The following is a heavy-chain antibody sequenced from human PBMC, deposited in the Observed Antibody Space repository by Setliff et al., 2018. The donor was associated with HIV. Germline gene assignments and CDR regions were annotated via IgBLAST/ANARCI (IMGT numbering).Heavy chain of an antibody. CDR2: ISSGGTT. D-gene: IGHD2-15*01. CDR1: GGSINNNY. V-gene: IGHV4-59*08. CDR3: ATTDCSGADCPQMYDY. Sequence: SETLSLTCTVSGGSINNNYWSWIRQPPGMGPEWVGYISSGGTTNYNPSLKSRVTISLDTSKNQFSLKLNSVTAADTAVYYCATTDCSGADCPQMYDYWGQGTLVTVSS. J-gene: IGHJ4*02.